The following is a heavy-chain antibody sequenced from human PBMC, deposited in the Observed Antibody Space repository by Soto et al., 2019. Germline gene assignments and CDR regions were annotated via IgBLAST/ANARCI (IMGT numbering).Heavy chain of an antibody. Sequence: AAVKVSCKASGYTFTSYGISWVRQAPGQGLEWMGWISAYNGNTNYAQKLQGRVTMTTDTSTSTAYMELRSLRSDDTAVYYCARRETGDYYYYGMDVWGQGTTVTVSS. D-gene: IGHD3-10*01. J-gene: IGHJ6*02. CDR1: GYTFTSYG. CDR3: ARRETGDYYYYGMDV. V-gene: IGHV1-18*01. CDR2: ISAYNGNT.